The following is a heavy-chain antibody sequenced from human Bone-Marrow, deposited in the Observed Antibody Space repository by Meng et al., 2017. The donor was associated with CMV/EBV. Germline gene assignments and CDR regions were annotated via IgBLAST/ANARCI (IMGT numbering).Heavy chain of an antibody. V-gene: IGHV3-13*01. CDR2: TSTVGQT. Sequence: GGSLRLSCLVSGFSFSEFDMHWVRQVRGKGQEWVSTTSTVGQTYYAGSVKGRFTISRDNGKDSFFLQMEALRAGDTADYYCVRGFRPLQKNYFDFWAQGTPVTVSS. CDR1: GFSFSEFD. CDR3: VRGFRPLQKNYFDF. J-gene: IGHJ4*02. D-gene: IGHD4-11*01.